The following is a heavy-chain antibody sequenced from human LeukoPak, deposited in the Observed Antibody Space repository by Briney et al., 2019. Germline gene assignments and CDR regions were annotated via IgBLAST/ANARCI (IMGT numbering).Heavy chain of an antibody. D-gene: IGHD3-22*01. Sequence: RPSETLSLTCTVSGGSISTDTNYWAWIRQPPGKGLEWIGEINHSGSTNYNPSLKSRVTISVDASKNQFSLKLSSVTAADTAVYYCARGLSSGSLDYWGQGTLVTVSS. CDR1: GGSISTDTNY. J-gene: IGHJ4*02. CDR3: ARGLSSGSLDY. V-gene: IGHV4-39*07. CDR2: INHSGST.